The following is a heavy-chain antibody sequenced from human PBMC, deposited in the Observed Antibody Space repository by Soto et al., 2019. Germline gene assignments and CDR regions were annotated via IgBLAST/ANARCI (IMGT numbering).Heavy chain of an antibody. V-gene: IGHV3-72*01. Sequence: EVQLVESGGGLVEPGGSLRLSCAASGFTFSDHYMDWVRQAPGKGLEWIGRVRNKANSYTTEYSESVRGRFTVSRDDSKNSLYLQMNSLKPEDTAMYYCVRNLASGGTYYFDYWGQGTLVTVSS. CDR2: VRNKANSYTT. J-gene: IGHJ4*02. CDR3: VRNLASGGTYYFDY. CDR1: GFTFSDHY. D-gene: IGHD2-15*01.